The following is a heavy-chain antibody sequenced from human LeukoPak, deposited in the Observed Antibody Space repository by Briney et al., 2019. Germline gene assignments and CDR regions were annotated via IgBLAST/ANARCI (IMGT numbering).Heavy chain of an antibody. CDR1: GFTFTSYA. D-gene: IGHD3-3*01. CDR2: ISASGSST. V-gene: IGHV3-23*01. Sequence: GGSLRLSCAASGFTFTSYAMNWVRQAPGKGLEWVSFISASGSSTHYADSVKGRFTISRDNSNNTLYLQINSLRAEDTAAYHCAKGAQYDFWTGYTLEYFDVWGKGTLVTVSS. J-gene: IGHJ4*02. CDR3: AKGAQYDFWTGYTLEYFDV.